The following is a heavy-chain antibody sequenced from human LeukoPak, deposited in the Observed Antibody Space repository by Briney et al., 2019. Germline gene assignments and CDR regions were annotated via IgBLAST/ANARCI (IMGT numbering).Heavy chain of an antibody. CDR2: INHSGST. Sequence: SETLSLTCAVSGGSFSGYYWSWIRQPPGKGLEWIGEINHSGSTNYNPSLKSRVTMSLDTSKNHFSLRLRSVTDADTAVYYCARGGYGAGRLNYWGQGTLVTVSS. D-gene: IGHD4-17*01. J-gene: IGHJ4*02. V-gene: IGHV4-34*01. CDR1: GGSFSGYY. CDR3: ARGGYGAGRLNY.